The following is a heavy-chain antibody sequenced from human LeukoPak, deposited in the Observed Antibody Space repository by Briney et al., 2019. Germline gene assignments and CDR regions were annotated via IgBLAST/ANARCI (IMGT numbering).Heavy chain of an antibody. CDR2: MNPNSGNT. V-gene: IGHV1-8*01. CDR3: ARVLSSYSSSWYRLNYYGIDV. CDR1: GYTFTSYD. Sequence: ASVKVSCKASGYTFTSYDINWVRQATGQGLEWMGWMNPNSGNTGYAQKFQGRVTMTRNTSISTAYMELSSLRSEDTAVYYCARVLSSYSSSWYRLNYYGIDVWGQGTTVTVSS. D-gene: IGHD6-13*01. J-gene: IGHJ6*02.